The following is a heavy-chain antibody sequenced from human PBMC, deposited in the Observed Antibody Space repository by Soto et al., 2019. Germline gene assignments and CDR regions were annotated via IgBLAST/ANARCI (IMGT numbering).Heavy chain of an antibody. J-gene: IGHJ5*01. CDR3: ARDHRWGYEYGDYGDS. V-gene: IGHV3-20*04. CDR1: GFSLDEYG. CDR2: MPRNGGST. D-gene: IGHD4-17*01. Sequence: EVQLVESGGGVVRPGGSLRLACAASGFSLDEYGMSWVPQAPGKGLEWVSGMPRNGGSTGYADAVKGRFTRSSDDAKNSLYLQMKRLRAEDTAFYYCARDHRWGYEYGDYGDSWGHGTLVTVSS.